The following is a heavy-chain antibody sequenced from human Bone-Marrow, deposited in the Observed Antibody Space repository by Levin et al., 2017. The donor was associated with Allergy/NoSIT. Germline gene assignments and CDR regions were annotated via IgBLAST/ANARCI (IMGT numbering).Heavy chain of an antibody. Sequence: GGSLRLSCAASGFTFSSYEMNWVRQAPGKGLEWVSYISSSGSTIYYADSVKGRFTISRDNAKNSLYLQMNSLRAEDTAVYYCAREPTVTKSLDYWGQGTLVTVSS. CDR2: ISSSGSTI. D-gene: IGHD4-17*01. V-gene: IGHV3-48*03. CDR3: AREPTVTKSLDY. J-gene: IGHJ4*02. CDR1: GFTFSSYE.